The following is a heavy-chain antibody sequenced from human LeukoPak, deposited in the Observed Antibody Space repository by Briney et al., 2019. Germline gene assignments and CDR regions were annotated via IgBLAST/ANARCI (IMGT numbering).Heavy chain of an antibody. D-gene: IGHD6-6*01. V-gene: IGHV3-21*01. CDR3: ARDRVVFSSSSSYMDV. CDR2: ICSSSSYI. Sequence: GSLRLSCAASGFTFSSYSMNWVRQAPGKGLEWVSSICSSSSYIYYADSVKGRFTISRDNAKNSLYLQMNSLRAEDTAVYYCARDRVVFSSSSSYMDVWGKGTTVTVSS. CDR1: GFTFSSYS. J-gene: IGHJ6*03.